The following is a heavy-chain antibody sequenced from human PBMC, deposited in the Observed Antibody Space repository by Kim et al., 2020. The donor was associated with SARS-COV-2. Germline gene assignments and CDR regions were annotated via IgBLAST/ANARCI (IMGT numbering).Heavy chain of an antibody. Sequence: YNPSLKSRVTISVDTSKNQFSLKLSSVTAADTAVYYCARGLLVRGVRFDYWGQGTLVTVSS. D-gene: IGHD3-10*01. CDR3: ARGLLVRGVRFDY. J-gene: IGHJ4*02. V-gene: IGHV4-34*01.